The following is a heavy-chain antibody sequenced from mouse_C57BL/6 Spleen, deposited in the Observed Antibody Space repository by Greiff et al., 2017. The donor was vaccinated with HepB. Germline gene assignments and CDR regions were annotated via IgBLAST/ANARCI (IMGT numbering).Heavy chain of an antibody. D-gene: IGHD1-1*02. CDR1: GFTFSNYW. J-gene: IGHJ4*01. V-gene: IGHV6-3*01. CDR2: IRLKSDNYAT. Sequence: EVKVVESGGGLVQPGGSMKLSCVASGFTFSNYWMNWVRQSPEKGLEWVAQIRLKSDNYATHYAESVKGRFTISRDDSKSRVYLQMNNLRAEDTGIYYCTKYGHYYAMDYWGQGTSVTVSS. CDR3: TKYGHYYAMDY.